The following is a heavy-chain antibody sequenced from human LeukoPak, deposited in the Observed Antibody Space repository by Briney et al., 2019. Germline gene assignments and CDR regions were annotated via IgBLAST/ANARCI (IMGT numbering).Heavy chain of an antibody. J-gene: IGHJ4*02. V-gene: IGHV3-74*01. CDR1: GFTFSGYW. CDR2: INSDGSST. Sequence: GGSLRLSCAASGFTFSGYWIHWVRQAPGRGLVWVSRINSDGSSTSYADSVKGRFTISRDNAKNSLYLQMNSLRAEDTAVYYCATIPGIAAAGRPLDYWGQGTLVTVSS. D-gene: IGHD6-13*01. CDR3: ATIPGIAAAGRPLDY.